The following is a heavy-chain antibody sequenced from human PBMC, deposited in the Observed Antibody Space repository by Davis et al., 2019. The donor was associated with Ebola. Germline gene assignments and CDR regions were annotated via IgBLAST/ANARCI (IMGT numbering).Heavy chain of an antibody. D-gene: IGHD6-19*01. CDR1: GFTFSSYA. CDR2: ISGSGGST. J-gene: IGHJ5*02. Sequence: PGGSLRLSCAASGFTFSSYAMSWVRQAPGKGPEWVSAISGSGGSTYYADSVKGRFTISRDNSKNTLYLQMNSLRAEDTAVYYCAKMPLSIAVAGEVWFDPWGQGTLVTVSS. V-gene: IGHV3-23*01. CDR3: AKMPLSIAVAGEVWFDP.